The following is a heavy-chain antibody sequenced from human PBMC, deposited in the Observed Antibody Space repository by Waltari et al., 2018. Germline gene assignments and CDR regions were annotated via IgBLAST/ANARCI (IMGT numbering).Heavy chain of an antibody. CDR1: GFDFSDYD. V-gene: IGHV3-21*03. CDR2: IGGTHSNI. J-gene: IGHJ5*02. Sequence: EVRLAETGGGLVKPGGSLRLSCTASGFDFSDYDMIWVRQAPGTGLEWVSSIGGTHSNIFYADSVKGRFTVSRDNAKNSLYLQMDNLRAEDSGLYFCTRDLYGSGGDWFDPWGQGTLVTVSS. CDR3: TRDLYGSGGDWFDP. D-gene: IGHD3-10*01.